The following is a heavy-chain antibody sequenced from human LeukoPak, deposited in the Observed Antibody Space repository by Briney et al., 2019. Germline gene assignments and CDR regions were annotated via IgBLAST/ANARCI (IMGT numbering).Heavy chain of an antibody. D-gene: IGHD3-9*01. CDR1: GYTFTGYY. CDR2: INPNSGGT. CDR3: ARDRAGYYDILTGYYGVGAFDI. Sequence: ATVTVSCKASGYTFTGYYMHWVRQAPRQGLEWMGWINPNSGGTTYAQTSQVRVTMTRDMSISTAYMELSRLRSDDTAVYYCARDRAGYYDILTGYYGVGAFDIWGQGTMVTVSS. J-gene: IGHJ3*02. V-gene: IGHV1-2*02.